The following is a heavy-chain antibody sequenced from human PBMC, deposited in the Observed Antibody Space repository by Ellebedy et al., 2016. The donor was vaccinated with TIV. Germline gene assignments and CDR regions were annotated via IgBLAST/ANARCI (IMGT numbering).Heavy chain of an antibody. J-gene: IGHJ5*02. CDR1: GGSISSSSYY. D-gene: IGHD3-10*01. Sequence: MPSETLSLTCTVSGGSISSSSYYRGWIRQPPGKGLEWIGSIYYSGSTYYNPSLKSRVTISVDTSKNQFSLKLSSVTAADTAVYYCARTGGWFDPWGQGTLVTVSS. V-gene: IGHV4-39*01. CDR3: ARTGGWFDP. CDR2: IYYSGST.